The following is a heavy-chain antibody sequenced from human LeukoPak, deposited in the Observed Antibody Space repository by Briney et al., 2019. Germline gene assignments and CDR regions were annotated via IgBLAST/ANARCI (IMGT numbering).Heavy chain of an antibody. CDR1: GFTFSSYG. CDR3: AKDQVRSTGTFDY. V-gene: IGHV3-33*06. D-gene: IGHD1-14*01. CDR2: IWYDGSNK. J-gene: IGHJ4*02. Sequence: GGSLRLSCAASGFTFSSYGMHWVRQAPGKGLEWVAAIWYDGSNKYYADSVKGRFTISRDNSKNTLYLQMNSLRAEDTAVYYCAKDQVRSTGTFDYWGQGTLVTVSS.